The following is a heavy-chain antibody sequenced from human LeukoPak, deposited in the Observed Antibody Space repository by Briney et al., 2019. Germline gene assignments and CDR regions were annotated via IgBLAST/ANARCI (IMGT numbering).Heavy chain of an antibody. J-gene: IGHJ6*02. D-gene: IGHD6-13*01. CDR1: AFTFNNYA. Sequence: GGSLRLSCAASAFTFNNYAMHWVRQAPGKGLEWVAAISYDGSNKYYADSVKGQFTISRDNSMNTLYLQMNSLRAEDTAVYYCAKVRFSSRLYYYYYYALDLWGQGTTVTVSS. V-gene: IGHV3-30-3*01. CDR2: ISYDGSNK. CDR3: AKVRFSSRLYYYYYYALDL.